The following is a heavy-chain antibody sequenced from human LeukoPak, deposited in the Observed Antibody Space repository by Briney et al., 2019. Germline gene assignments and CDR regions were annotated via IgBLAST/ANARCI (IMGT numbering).Heavy chain of an antibody. V-gene: IGHV4-39*01. CDR1: GASISSGTYY. D-gene: IGHD4-17*01. J-gene: IGHJ5*02. CDR3: ATNKTMMTTAGLFDP. Sequence: PSETLSLTCTVSGASISSGTYYWAWLRQSPGKGLEWIGSIYNSASTYYNPSFKSRVTLSVDTSRNQFSLNVRSVTAADTGMYYCATNKTMMTTAGLFDPWGQGTLVIVSS. CDR2: IYNSAST.